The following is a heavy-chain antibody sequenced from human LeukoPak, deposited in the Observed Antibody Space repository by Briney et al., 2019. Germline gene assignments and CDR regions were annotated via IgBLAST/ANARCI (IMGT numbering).Heavy chain of an antibody. Sequence: PGGSLRLSCAASGCTFSSYAMSWVRQAPGKGLEWVSAISGSGGSTYYADSVKGRFTISRDNSKNTLYLQMNSLRAEDTAVYYCAKGRDYGDTKDAFDIWGQGTMVTVSS. CDR2: ISGSGGST. CDR3: AKGRDYGDTKDAFDI. CDR1: GCTFSSYA. D-gene: IGHD4-17*01. V-gene: IGHV3-23*01. J-gene: IGHJ3*02.